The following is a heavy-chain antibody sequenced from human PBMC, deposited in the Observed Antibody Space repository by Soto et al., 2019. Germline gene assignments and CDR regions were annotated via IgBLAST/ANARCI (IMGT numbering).Heavy chain of an antibody. CDR1: GFTFNIYW. J-gene: IGHJ4*02. V-gene: IGHV3-74*01. Sequence: HPGGSLRLSCAASGFTFNIYWMHWVRQAPGKGLVWVSGINSDGSTITYADSVKGRFTISRDNAKNTLYLQMNSLRADDTAVYYCARDVGSLSYWGQGALVTVSS. CDR3: ARDVGSLSY. CDR2: INSDGSTI. D-gene: IGHD1-26*01.